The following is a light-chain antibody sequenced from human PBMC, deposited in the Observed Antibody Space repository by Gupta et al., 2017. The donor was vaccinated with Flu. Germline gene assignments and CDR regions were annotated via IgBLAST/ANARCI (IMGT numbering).Light chain of an antibody. Sequence: YVLTQAPSVSVAPGQTARLSCGGNYIGSKSVHWYRQKPGQAPVLVVYDDNDRPSGIPARFSGSMSEDTATLTISRVEVGDGADYYCQVWDNDSVFFGGGTKLTVL. CDR2: DDN. J-gene: IGLJ2*01. CDR1: YIGSKS. CDR3: QVWDNDSVF. V-gene: IGLV3-21*02.